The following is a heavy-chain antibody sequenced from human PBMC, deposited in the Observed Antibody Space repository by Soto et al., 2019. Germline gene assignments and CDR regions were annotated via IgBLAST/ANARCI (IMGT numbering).Heavy chain of an antibody. CDR3: ARRGQQLEIYYYYMDV. Sequence: SETLSLTCTVSGGSISSSSVYWGWVRQPPGKGLEWIGTIYYSGSTYYNPSLQSRVTISVDTSKNQFSLKLSSVTAADTAVYYCARRGQQLEIYYYYMDVWGKGTTVTVSS. CDR1: GGSISSSSVY. J-gene: IGHJ6*03. D-gene: IGHD6-13*01. V-gene: IGHV4-39*01. CDR2: IYYSGST.